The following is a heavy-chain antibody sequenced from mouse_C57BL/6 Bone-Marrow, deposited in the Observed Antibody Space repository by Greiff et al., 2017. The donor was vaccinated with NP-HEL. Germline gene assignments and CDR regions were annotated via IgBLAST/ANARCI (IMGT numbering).Heavy chain of an antibody. J-gene: IGHJ3*01. CDR2: IYPGDGDT. CDR3: ARGAY. V-gene: IGHV1-80*01. Sequence: VKLQESGAELVKPGASVKISCKASGYAFSSYWMNWVKQRPGKGLEWIGQIYPGDGDTNYNGKFKDKASLTADKSSSTAYMQLSSLNSEDSAVYFCARGAYWGQGTLVTVSA. CDR1: GYAFSSYW.